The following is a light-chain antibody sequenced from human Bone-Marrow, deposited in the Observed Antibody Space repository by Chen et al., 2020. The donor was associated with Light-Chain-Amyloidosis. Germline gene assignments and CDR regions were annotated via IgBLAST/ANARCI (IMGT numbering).Light chain of an antibody. CDR3: TAYTSSNTIL. CDR2: EVS. J-gene: IGLJ2*01. Sequence: QSALTQPASVSGSPGQSITISCTGTSSDVGGYNYVSWYQHSPGKAPKLIIYEVSKRPSVVSNRFSGAESGNTASLTISGLQAEDETDYYCTAYTSSNTILFGGGTKLTVL. V-gene: IGLV2-14*01. CDR1: SSDVGGYNY.